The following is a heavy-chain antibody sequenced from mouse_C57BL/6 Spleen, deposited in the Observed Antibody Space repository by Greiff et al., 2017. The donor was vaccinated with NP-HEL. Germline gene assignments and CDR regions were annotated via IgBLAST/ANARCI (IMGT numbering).Heavy chain of an antibody. J-gene: IGHJ2*01. CDR2: IDPENGDT. V-gene: IGHV14-4*01. CDR1: GFNIKDDY. CDR3: TTESTAQARS. Sequence: EVQLQQSGAELVRPGASVKLSCTASGFNIKDDYMHWVKQRPEQGLEWIGWIDPENGDTEYASKFQGKATITADKSSNTAYLQLSSLTSEDTAVYYCTTESTAQARSWGQGTTLTVSS. D-gene: IGHD3-2*02.